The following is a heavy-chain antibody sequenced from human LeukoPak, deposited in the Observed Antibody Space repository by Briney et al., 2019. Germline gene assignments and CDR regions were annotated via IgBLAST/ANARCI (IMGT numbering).Heavy chain of an antibody. J-gene: IGHJ3*02. V-gene: IGHV5-51*01. CDR2: IYPGDSDT. Sequence: GESLKISCKGSGYSFTSYWIGWVRQMPGKGLEWMGIIYPGDSDTRYSPSFQGQVTISADKSISTAYLQWSSLKASDTAMYYCARLSRDWNGDDAFDIWGQGTMVTVSS. CDR1: GYSFTSYW. D-gene: IGHD1-1*01. CDR3: ARLSRDWNGDDAFDI.